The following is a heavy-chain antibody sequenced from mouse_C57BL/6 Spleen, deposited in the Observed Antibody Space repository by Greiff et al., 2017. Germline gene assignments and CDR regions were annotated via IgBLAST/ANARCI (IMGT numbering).Heavy chain of an antibody. Sequence: QVQLQQSGPELVKPGASVKISCKASGYAFSSSWMNWVKQRPGKGLEWIGRIYPGDGDTNYNGKFKGKATLTADKSSSTAYMQLSILTSEDSAVYFCARSGDYDRFAYWGQGTLVTVSA. CDR3: ARSGDYDRFAY. CDR2: IYPGDGDT. CDR1: GYAFSSSW. D-gene: IGHD2-4*01. J-gene: IGHJ3*01. V-gene: IGHV1-82*01.